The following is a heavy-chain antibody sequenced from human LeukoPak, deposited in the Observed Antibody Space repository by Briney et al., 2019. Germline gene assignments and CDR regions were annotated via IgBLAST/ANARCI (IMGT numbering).Heavy chain of an antibody. V-gene: IGHV4-31*03. CDR3: ARHGGESIVAMILHAFDI. Sequence: SQTLSLTCTVSGGSISSGGYYWSWIRQHPGKGLEWIGYVYYSGSPYYNPSLTSRVTISVDTSKNQFSLKLSSVTAADTAVYYCARHGGESIVAMILHAFDIWGQGTMVTVSS. CDR2: VYYSGSP. J-gene: IGHJ3*02. CDR1: GGSISSGGYY. D-gene: IGHD5-12*01.